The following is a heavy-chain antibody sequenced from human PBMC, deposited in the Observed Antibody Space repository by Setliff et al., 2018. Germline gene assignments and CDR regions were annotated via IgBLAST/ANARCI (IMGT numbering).Heavy chain of an antibody. V-gene: IGHV4-34*01. J-gene: IGHJ3*02. CDR2: IDQSGIT. CDR1: GGSFSGYY. Sequence: SETLSLTCAVYGGSFSGYYWSWIRQPPGKGPEWIGEIDQSGITNYNPSPKSRVTISIDTSKNQFSLRLSSVTATDTAVYYCARGRRITMIVVPPGVFDIWGQGTMVTVSS. CDR3: ARGRRITMIVVPPGVFDI. D-gene: IGHD3-22*01.